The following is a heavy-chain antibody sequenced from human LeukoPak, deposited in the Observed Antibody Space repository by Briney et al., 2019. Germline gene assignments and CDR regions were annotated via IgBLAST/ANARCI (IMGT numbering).Heavy chain of an antibody. CDR2: IWNDGSNK. J-gene: IGHJ4*02. Sequence: GGSLRLSCAASGFIFSIYGMHWVRQSPGKGLEWVAVIWNDGSNKYYADSVKGRFTISRDNSKNTLFLQMNSLGAEDTAVYYCARASGSFDYWGQGTLVTVSS. V-gene: IGHV3-33*01. D-gene: IGHD1-26*01. CDR1: GFIFSIYG. CDR3: ARASGSFDY.